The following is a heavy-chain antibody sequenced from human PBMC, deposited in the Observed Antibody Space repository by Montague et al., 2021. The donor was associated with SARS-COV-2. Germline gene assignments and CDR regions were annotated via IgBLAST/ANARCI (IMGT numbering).Heavy chain of an antibody. CDR2: VYSSGTT. V-gene: IGHV4-4*08. D-gene: IGHD4/OR15-4a*01. CDR3: ATLTQSNGDF. CDR1: SDSINSYY. J-gene: IGHJ4*02. Sequence: SETLFLTCTVSSDSINSYYWGWIRQPPGKRLGWLGYVYSSGTTNYNPSLNSRIAISVDTSKNQFSLRLDSVTAADTAIYYCATLTQSNGDFWGQGALVTVS.